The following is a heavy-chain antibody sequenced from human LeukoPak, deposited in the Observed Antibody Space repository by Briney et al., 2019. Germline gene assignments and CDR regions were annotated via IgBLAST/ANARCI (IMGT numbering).Heavy chain of an antibody. V-gene: IGHV3-64*04. CDR1: GFTFSSYA. CDR2: ISSNGGST. Sequence: GGSPRLSCSASGFTFSSYAMHWVRQAPGKGLEYVSAISSNGGSTYYADSVKGRFTISRDNSKNTLYLQMNSLRAEDTAVYYCARSEARYNWFDPWGQGTLVTVSS. CDR3: ARSEARYNWFDP. J-gene: IGHJ5*02.